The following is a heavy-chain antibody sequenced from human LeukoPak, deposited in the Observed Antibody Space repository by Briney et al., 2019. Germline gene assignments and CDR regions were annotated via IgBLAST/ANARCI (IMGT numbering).Heavy chain of an antibody. J-gene: IGHJ5*02. CDR2: VYYSGST. CDR3: ARLKSGVGWFDP. D-gene: IGHD1-26*01. CDR1: GGSISYSCYY. V-gene: IGHV4-39*01. Sequence: SETLSLTCTVSGGSISYSCYYWGWIRQPLGKVLEWLGSVYYSGSTYSNPSLKSRVTISIDTSKNQFSLNLSSVTAADTAVYYCARLKSGVGWFDPWGQGTLVTVSS.